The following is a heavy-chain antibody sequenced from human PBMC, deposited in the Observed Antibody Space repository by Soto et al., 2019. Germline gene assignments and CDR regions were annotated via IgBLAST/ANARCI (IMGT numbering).Heavy chain of an antibody. CDR3: ARADVAALFES. Sequence: EVQLVESGGGLIQPGGSLRLSCAASGFTVNTNYMSWVRQAPGKGLEWVSLIYSGGSGSTYYADSVKGRFTISRDNAANTLYLQMSSLRAEDTAVYYCARADVAALFESCGQGTLVTVAS. V-gene: IGHV3-53*01. CDR2: IYSGGSGST. CDR1: GFTVNTNY. J-gene: IGHJ4*02. D-gene: IGHD2-15*01.